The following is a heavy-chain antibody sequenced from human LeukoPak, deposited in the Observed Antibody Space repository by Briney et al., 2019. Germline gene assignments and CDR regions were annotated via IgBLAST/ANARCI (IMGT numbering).Heavy chain of an antibody. Sequence: PGGSLRLSCAASGFTLSTYAMSWVRQTPGKGLEWVAATSSSDAGTYHADSVRGRFTISRDNSKNTLYLQMNSLRAVDAAVYFCAKAPVTSCRGAYCYPFDSWGQGTLVTVSS. J-gene: IGHJ4*02. CDR2: TSSSDAGT. CDR1: GFTLSTYA. D-gene: IGHD2-21*01. V-gene: IGHV3-23*01. CDR3: AKAPVTSCRGAYCYPFDS.